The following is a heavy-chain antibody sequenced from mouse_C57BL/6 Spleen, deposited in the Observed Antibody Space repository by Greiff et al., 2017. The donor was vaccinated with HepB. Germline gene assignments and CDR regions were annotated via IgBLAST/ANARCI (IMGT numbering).Heavy chain of an antibody. CDR3: ARQEGPFYYFDY. CDR2: ISSGGSYT. V-gene: IGHV5-6*01. CDR1: GFTFSSYG. Sequence: EVKLMESGGDLVKPGGSLKLSCAASGFTFSSYGMSWVRQTPDKRLEWVATISSGGSYTYYPDSVKGRFTISRDNAKNTLYLQMSSLKSEDTAMYYCARQEGPFYYFDYWGQGTTLTVSS. J-gene: IGHJ2*01.